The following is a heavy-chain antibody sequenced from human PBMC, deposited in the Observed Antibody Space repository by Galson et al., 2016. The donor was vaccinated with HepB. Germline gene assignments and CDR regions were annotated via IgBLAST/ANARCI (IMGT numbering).Heavy chain of an antibody. CDR2: IFHSGNT. Sequence: SETLSLTCTISGASISSRNWWSWVRQSPEKGLEWIGEIFHSGNTNYNPSFKSRPTLSVDESKNQFSLRLTSMTAADTAVYFGAGDCSGGGCHPTGGYDVFDVWGQGTMVPVAS. CDR1: GASISSRNW. V-gene: IGHV4-4*02. CDR3: AGDCSGGGCHPTGGYDVFDV. J-gene: IGHJ3*01. D-gene: IGHD2-15*01.